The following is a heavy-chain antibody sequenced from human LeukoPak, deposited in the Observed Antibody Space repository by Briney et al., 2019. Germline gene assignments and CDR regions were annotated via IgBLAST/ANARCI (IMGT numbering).Heavy chain of an antibody. J-gene: IGHJ5*02. CDR1: GFTFSSYA. CDR3: AKGSSSGWYWDWFDP. V-gene: IGHV3-23*01. Sequence: GGSLRLSCAASGFTFSSYAMSWVRQASGKGLEWVSAISGSGGSTYYADSVKGRFTISRDNSKNTLYLQMNSLRAEDTAVYYCAKGSSSGWYWDWFDPWGQGTLVTVSS. D-gene: IGHD6-19*01. CDR2: ISGSGGST.